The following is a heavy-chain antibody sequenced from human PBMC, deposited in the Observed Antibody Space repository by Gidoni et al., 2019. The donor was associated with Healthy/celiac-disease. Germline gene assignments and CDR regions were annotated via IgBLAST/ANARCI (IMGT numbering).Heavy chain of an antibody. CDR3: ARDPEGYCSGGSCLLGWFDP. J-gene: IGHJ5*02. V-gene: IGHV3-30-3*01. Sequence: QVQLVESGGGVVQPGRSLRLSCAASGFTFSSYAMHWVRQAPVKGLEWVAVISYDGSNKYYADSVKGRFTISRDNSKNTLYLQMNSLRAEETAVYYCARDPEGYCSGGSCLLGWFDPWGQGTLVTVSS. CDR1: GFTFSSYA. CDR2: ISYDGSNK. D-gene: IGHD2-15*01.